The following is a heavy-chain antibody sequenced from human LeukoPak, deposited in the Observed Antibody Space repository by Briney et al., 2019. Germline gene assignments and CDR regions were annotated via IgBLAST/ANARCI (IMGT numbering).Heavy chain of an antibody. CDR3: AEEKDFDWSNLDY. CDR1: GFTFSSYG. V-gene: IGHV3-30*18. D-gene: IGHD3-9*01. CDR2: ISYDGSNK. J-gene: IGHJ4*02. Sequence: GGSLRLSCAASGFTFSSYGMHWVRQAPGKGLEWVAVISYDGSNKYYADSVKGRFTISRDNSKNTLYLQMNSLRAEDTAVYYCAEEKDFDWSNLDYWGQGTLVTVSS.